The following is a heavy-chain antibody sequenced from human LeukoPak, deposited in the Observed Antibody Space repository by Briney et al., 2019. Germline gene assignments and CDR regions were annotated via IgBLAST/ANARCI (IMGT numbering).Heavy chain of an antibody. J-gene: IGHJ4*02. CDR2: INPNSGGT. CDR1: GYTFTGYY. V-gene: IGHV1-2*02. D-gene: IGHD3-3*01. Sequence: GASVKVSCKASGYTFTGYYMHWVRQAPGQGLEWMGWINPNSGGTNYAQKFQGRVTMTRDTSISTAYMELSRLRSDDTAVYYCAIIDFWSGYYWDYWGQGTLVTVSS. CDR3: AIIDFWSGYYWDY.